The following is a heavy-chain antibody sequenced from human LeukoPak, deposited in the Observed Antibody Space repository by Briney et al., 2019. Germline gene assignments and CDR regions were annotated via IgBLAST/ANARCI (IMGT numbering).Heavy chain of an antibody. Sequence: GGSLRLSCAASGFTFSTYWMSWVRQTPGKGLEWVASINPDGSDKYCVDSVKGRFTISRDYSKNTLYLQMNSLRAEDTAVYYCLTRSLVAVTGNYYMDVWGKGTTVTVSS. CDR1: GFTFSTYW. V-gene: IGHV3-7*03. D-gene: IGHD6-19*01. CDR2: INPDGSDK. CDR3: LTRSLVAVTGNYYMDV. J-gene: IGHJ6*03.